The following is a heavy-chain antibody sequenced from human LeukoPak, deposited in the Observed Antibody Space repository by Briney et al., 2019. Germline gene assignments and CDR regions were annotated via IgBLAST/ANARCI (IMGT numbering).Heavy chain of an antibody. CDR3: ARRGSMVRGVIYYYYMDV. D-gene: IGHD3-10*01. Sequence: GASVKVSCKASGYTFTSYYMHWVRQAPGQGLEWMGIINPSGGSTSYAQKFQGRVTMTRDTSTSTVYMELSSLRSEDTAVYYCARRGSMVRGVIYYYYMDVWGKGTTVTISS. V-gene: IGHV1-46*01. J-gene: IGHJ6*03. CDR1: GYTFTSYY. CDR2: INPSGGST.